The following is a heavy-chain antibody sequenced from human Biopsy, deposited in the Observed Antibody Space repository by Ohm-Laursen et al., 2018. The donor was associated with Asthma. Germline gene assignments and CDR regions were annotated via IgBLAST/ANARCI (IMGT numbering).Heavy chain of an antibody. Sequence: GTLSLTCVASGFTFGDYWMSWVRQVPGKGLEWVANIKHDGTEKNHVDSLKGRFTISRDNAKNSLYLQMNSLRAEDTAVYYCARTFHFWSPYHAEHYQLWGQGTLVTVSS. CDR2: IKHDGTEK. CDR3: ARTFHFWSPYHAEHYQL. V-gene: IGHV3-7*01. J-gene: IGHJ1*01. D-gene: IGHD3-3*02. CDR1: GFTFGDYW.